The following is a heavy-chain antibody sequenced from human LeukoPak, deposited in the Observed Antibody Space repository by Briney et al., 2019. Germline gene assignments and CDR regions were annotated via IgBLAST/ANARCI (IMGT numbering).Heavy chain of an antibody. CDR1: GGTFSSYA. CDR3: ARVRYDFWSGYYSGVDY. CDR2: IIPIFGTA. Sequence: GASVKVSCKASGGTFSSYAISWVRQAPGQGLEWMGGIIPIFGTANYAQKSQGRVTITTDESTSTAYMELSSLRSEDTAVYYCARVRYDFWSGYYSGVDYWGQGTLVTVSS. J-gene: IGHJ4*02. D-gene: IGHD3-3*01. V-gene: IGHV1-69*05.